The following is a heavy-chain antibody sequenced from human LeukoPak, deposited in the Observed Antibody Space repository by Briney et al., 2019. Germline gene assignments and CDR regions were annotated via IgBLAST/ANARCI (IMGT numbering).Heavy chain of an antibody. J-gene: IGHJ6*02. Sequence: ASVKVSCKASGYTFTGYYMHWVRQAPGPGLEWMGRINPNSGGTNYAQKLQGRVTMTTDTSTSTAYMELRSLRSDDTAVYYCARELGVRYFDWLSPYYYYGMDVWGQGTTVTVSS. CDR2: INPNSGGT. CDR3: ARELGVRYFDWLSPYYYYGMDV. D-gene: IGHD3-9*01. V-gene: IGHV1-2*06. CDR1: GYTFTGYY.